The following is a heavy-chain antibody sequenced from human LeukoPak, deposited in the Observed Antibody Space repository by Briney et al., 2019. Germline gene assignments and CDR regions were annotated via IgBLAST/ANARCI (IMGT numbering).Heavy chain of an antibody. CDR2: TSGSGSTI. J-gene: IGHJ6*04. D-gene: IGHD3-10*02. CDR3: AELGITMIGGV. CDR1: GFTFSHAW. V-gene: IGHV3-11*04. Sequence: PGGSLRLSCAASGFTFSHAWMSWVRQAPGKGREWVSTTSGSGSTIYYADSVKGRFTISRDNAKNSLYLQMNSLRAEGTAVYYCAELGITMIGGVWGKGTTVTISS.